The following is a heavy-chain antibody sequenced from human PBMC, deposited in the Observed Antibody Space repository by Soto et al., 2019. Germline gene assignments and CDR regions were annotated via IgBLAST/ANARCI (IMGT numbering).Heavy chain of an antibody. V-gene: IGHV3-30*18. J-gene: IGHJ3*02. Sequence: GGSLRLACAASGVTFSSYGMHWARQTPGTGLEWVAVISYDGSNKYYADSVKGRFTISRDNSKNTLYLQMNSLRAEDTAVYYCAKDQAYYYDSSGGPQWAFDIWGQGTMVTVSS. D-gene: IGHD3-22*01. CDR2: ISYDGSNK. CDR1: GVTFSSYG. CDR3: AKDQAYYYDSSGGPQWAFDI.